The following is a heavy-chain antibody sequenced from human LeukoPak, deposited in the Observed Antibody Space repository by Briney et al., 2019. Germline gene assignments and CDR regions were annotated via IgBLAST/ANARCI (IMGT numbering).Heavy chain of an antibody. CDR1: GFTFSDYA. CDR2: ISDSGGST. CDR3: AKDLYEWLLVLDY. V-gene: IGHV3-23*01. J-gene: IGHJ4*02. Sequence: PGGSLRLSCVASGFTFSDYAIHRVRQAPGKGLEWVSAISDSGGSTYYVDSVKGRFTISRDNSKNTLYLQMNSLRAEDTAVYYCAKDLYEWLLVLDYWGQGTLVTVSS. D-gene: IGHD3-22*01.